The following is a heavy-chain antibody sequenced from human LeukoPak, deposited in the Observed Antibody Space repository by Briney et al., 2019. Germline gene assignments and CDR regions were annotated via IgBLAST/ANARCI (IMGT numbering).Heavy chain of an antibody. D-gene: IGHD6-19*01. CDR1: GFTFDDYA. CDR2: IRGSGGTT. V-gene: IGHV3-23*01. CDR3: AKSKSGWYTSNYFDY. Sequence: GGSLRLSCAASGFTFDDYAMHWVRQAPGKGLEWVSAIRGSGGTTYYAESVKGRFTISRDNSKNTLYLQMNSLRAEDTAVYYCAKSKSGWYTSNYFDYWGQGTLVTVSS. J-gene: IGHJ4*02.